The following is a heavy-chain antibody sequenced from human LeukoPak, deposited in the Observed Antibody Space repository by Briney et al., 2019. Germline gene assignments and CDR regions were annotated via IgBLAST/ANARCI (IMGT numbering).Heavy chain of an antibody. CDR1: GFTFDDYA. D-gene: IGHD6-19*01. Sequence: GGSLRLSCAASGFTFDDYAMHWVRQAPGKGLEWVSGISWNSGSIGYADSVKGRFTISRDNAKNSLYLQMNSLRAEDTAVYYCARVPPQWLPNRDAFDIWGQGTMVTVSS. V-gene: IGHV3-9*01. J-gene: IGHJ3*02. CDR3: ARVPPQWLPNRDAFDI. CDR2: ISWNSGSI.